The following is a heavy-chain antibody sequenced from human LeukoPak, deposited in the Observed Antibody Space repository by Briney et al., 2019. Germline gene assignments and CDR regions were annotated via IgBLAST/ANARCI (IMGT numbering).Heavy chain of an antibody. J-gene: IGHJ4*02. CDR1: GFTFSSYG. Sequence: GGSLRLSCAASGFTFSSYGMHWVRQAPGKGLEWVAVISYDGSNKYYADSVKGRFTISRDNSKNTLYLQMNSLRAEDTAVYYCATPPGTMVRGQWTYFDYWGQGTLVTVSS. CDR3: ATPPGTMVRGQWTYFDY. V-gene: IGHV3-30*03. CDR2: ISYDGSNK. D-gene: IGHD3-10*01.